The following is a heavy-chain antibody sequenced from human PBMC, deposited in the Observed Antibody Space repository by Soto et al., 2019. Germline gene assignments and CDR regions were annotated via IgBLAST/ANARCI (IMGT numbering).Heavy chain of an antibody. CDR1: GGSISSSNW. CDR3: ARGIPTKGGNWFDP. CDR2: IYHSGST. V-gene: IGHV4-4*02. J-gene: IGHJ5*02. Sequence: SETLSLTCAVSGGSISSSNWWSWVRQPPGKGLEWIGEIYHSGSTNYNPSLKSRVTISVDKSKNQFSLKLSFVTAADTAVYYCARGIPTKGGNWFDPWGQGTLVTVSS. D-gene: IGHD3-16*01.